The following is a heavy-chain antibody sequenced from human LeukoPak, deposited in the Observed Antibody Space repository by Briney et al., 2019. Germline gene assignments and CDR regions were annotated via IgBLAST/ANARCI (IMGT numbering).Heavy chain of an antibody. V-gene: IGHV3-23*01. D-gene: IGHD4/OR15-4a*01. Sequence: GGSLRLSCAASGFTVSSNYMSWVRQAPGKGLEWVSAISGSGGSTYYADSVKGRFTISRDNSKNTLYLQMNSLRAEDTAVYYCAKDSRYDYYYYYGMDVWGQGTMVTVSS. J-gene: IGHJ6*02. CDR2: ISGSGGST. CDR1: GFTVSSNY. CDR3: AKDSRYDYYYYYGMDV.